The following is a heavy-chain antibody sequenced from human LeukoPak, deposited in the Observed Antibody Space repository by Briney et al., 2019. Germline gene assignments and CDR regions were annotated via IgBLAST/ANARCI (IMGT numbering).Heavy chain of an antibody. CDR2: INTYSGDT. J-gene: IGHJ4*02. Sequence: GASVKVSCKPSGYTFTTYGISWVRQAPGQGLEWMGWINTYSGDTNYAQKLQGRVTMTTDTSTSTAYMELRSLRYDDTAVYYCARDRYGVRSGSCDYWGQGTLVTVSS. CDR3: ARDRYGVRSGSCDY. CDR1: GYTFTTYG. D-gene: IGHD1-26*01. V-gene: IGHV1-18*01.